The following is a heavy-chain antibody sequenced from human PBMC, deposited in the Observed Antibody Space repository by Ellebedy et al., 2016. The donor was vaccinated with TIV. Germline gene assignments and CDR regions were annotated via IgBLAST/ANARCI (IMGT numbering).Heavy chain of an antibody. CDR1: GFSFSTYG. Sequence: GESLKISCAASGFSFSTYGMHWVRQAPGQGLEWVAVIWYDGFNKDYADSVKGRFTISRDNSKSTLYLEMKSLRVEDTAVYYCAPEPEDIEVIPAAWGQGTLVTVSS. V-gene: IGHV3-33*01. CDR2: IWYDGFNK. J-gene: IGHJ4*02. CDR3: APEPEDIEVIPAA. D-gene: IGHD2-2*01.